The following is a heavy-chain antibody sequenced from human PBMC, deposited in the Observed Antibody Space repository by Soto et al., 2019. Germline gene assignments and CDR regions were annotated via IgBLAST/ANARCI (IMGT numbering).Heavy chain of an antibody. CDR1: GYNFTTCW. CDR3: ARLLGGTGRFDP. CDR2: IDPTDSYT. V-gene: IGHV5-10-1*01. Sequence: PGESLKISCQGSGYNFTTCWVYWVRQIPGKGLQWMGRIDPTDSYTEYRPSFQGHVTISTDKSVSTAYLQWNTLKASDTAIYFCARLLGGTGRFDPWGQGALVTVSS. J-gene: IGHJ5*02. D-gene: IGHD1-26*01.